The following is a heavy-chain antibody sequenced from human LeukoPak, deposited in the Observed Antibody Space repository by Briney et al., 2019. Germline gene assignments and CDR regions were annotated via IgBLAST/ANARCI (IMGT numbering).Heavy chain of an antibody. Sequence: GGSLRLSCTASGFTFSRSSMNWVRQAPGKGLEWVSSISTSSSYIYYADSVKGRFTISRDNAKNSLYLQMNSLRAEDTAVYFCARDRNDILTGYPPFHIGGQGT. V-gene: IGHV3-21*01. J-gene: IGHJ3*02. CDR1: GFTFSRSS. CDR2: ISTSSSYI. CDR3: ARDRNDILTGYPPFHI. D-gene: IGHD3-9*01.